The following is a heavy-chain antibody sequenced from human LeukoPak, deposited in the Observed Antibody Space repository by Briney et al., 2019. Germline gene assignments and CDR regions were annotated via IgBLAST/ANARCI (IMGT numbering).Heavy chain of an antibody. CDR2: IYYSGST. Sequence: SETLSLTCTVSSDSISSSSYYWGWIRQPPGKGLEWIGSIYYSGSTYYNPSLKSRVTICVDTSKNQFSLKLSSVTAADTAVYYCARVRRQDIVVVVAAPNWYFDLWGRGTLVTVSS. CDR3: ARVRRQDIVVVVAAPNWYFDL. J-gene: IGHJ2*01. V-gene: IGHV4-39*07. D-gene: IGHD2-15*01. CDR1: SDSISSSSYY.